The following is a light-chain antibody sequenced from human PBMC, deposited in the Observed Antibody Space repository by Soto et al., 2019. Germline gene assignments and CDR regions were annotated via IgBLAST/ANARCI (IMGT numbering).Light chain of an antibody. Sequence: DIQMTQSPSTLSTSVGDRVTITCRASQSISSWLAWYQQKPGKAPELLIYDASSLKSGVPSRFSGSGSGTEFTLTISSPQPEDFATYYCQQFNTFWWTFGQGTKVDIK. CDR3: QQFNTFWWT. J-gene: IGKJ1*01. CDR2: DAS. CDR1: QSISSW. V-gene: IGKV1-5*01.